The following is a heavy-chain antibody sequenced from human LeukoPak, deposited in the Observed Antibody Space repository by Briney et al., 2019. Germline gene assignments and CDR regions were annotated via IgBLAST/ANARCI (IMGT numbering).Heavy chain of an antibody. CDR1: GLTFSDYY. D-gene: IGHD3-22*01. V-gene: IGHV3-11*04. J-gene: IGHJ4*02. CDR2: ISSGGTTI. CDR3: AIQITMIVVVPYFDY. Sequence: GGSLRLSCAASGLTFSDYYMTWIRQAPGKGLEWVSFISSGGTTIYSADSVRGRFTVSRDNAKNSLFLHMNSLRAEDTAVYYCAIQITMIVVVPYFDYWGQGTLVTVSS.